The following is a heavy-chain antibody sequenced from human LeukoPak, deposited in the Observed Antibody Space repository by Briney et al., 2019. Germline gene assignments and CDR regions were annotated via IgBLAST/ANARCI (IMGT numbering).Heavy chain of an antibody. CDR1: GGSISSSSYY. D-gene: IGHD3-22*01. Sequence: PSETLSLTCTVSGGSISSSSYYWGWIRQPPGKGLEWIGSIYYSGSTYYNPSLKSRVTISVDTSKNQFSLKLSSVTAADTAVYYCARGSAIVVVDDYWGQGTLVTVSS. CDR2: IYYSGST. V-gene: IGHV4-39*01. J-gene: IGHJ4*02. CDR3: ARGSAIVVVDDY.